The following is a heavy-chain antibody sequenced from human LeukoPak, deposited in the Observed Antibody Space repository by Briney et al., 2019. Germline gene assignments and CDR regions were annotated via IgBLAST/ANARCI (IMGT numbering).Heavy chain of an antibody. V-gene: IGHV3-48*04. D-gene: IGHD3-22*01. Sequence: GGSLRLSCVASGFTFSSFPMSWVRQAPGKGLEWVSYMNSSDTTIYYADSVKGRFTISRDDAKNTLYLQMNSLRADDTAVYYCAGGPWRSDTGGYVFDYWGQGTLVTVSS. CDR2: MNSSDTTI. CDR3: AGGPWRSDTGGYVFDY. J-gene: IGHJ4*02. CDR1: GFTFSSFP.